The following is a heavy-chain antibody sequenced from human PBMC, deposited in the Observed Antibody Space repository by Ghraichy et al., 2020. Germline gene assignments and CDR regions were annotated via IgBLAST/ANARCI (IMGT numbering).Heavy chain of an antibody. D-gene: IGHD3-9*01. CDR2: IYYSGST. CDR1: GGSISSSSYY. Sequence: SETLSLTCTVSGGSISSSSYYWGWIRQPPGKGLEWIGSIYYSGSTYYNPSLKSRVTISVDTSKNQFSLKLSSVTAADTAVYYCASVALLLYYDILTGYYDYWGQGTLVTVSS. V-gene: IGHV4-39*01. CDR3: ASVALLLYYDILTGYYDY. J-gene: IGHJ4*02.